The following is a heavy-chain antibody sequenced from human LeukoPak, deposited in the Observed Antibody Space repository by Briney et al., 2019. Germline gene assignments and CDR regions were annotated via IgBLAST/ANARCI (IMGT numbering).Heavy chain of an antibody. V-gene: IGHV4-39*07. CDR1: GGSISSSSYY. CDR2: IYYSGST. J-gene: IGHJ4*02. D-gene: IGHD3-22*01. Sequence: PSETLSLTCTVSGGSISSSSYYWGWIRQPPGKGLEWIGSIYYSGSTYYNPSLKSRVTISVDTSKNQFSLKLSSVTAADTAVYYCARVGDSSGYTLDYWGQGTLVTVSS. CDR3: ARVGDSSGYTLDY.